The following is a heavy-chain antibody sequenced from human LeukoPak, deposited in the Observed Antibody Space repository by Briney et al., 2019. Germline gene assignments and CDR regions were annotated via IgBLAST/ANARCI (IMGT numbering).Heavy chain of an antibody. CDR3: ARNPLQLDAFDV. J-gene: IGHJ3*01. CDR2: VYSSGDT. D-gene: IGHD6-6*01. CDR1: GGSMRSYY. Sequence: SETLSLTCSVSGGSMRSYYWNWIRQPAGKELEWIGRVYSSGDTNYSPSLKSRVTMSIDTSKNQFSLNLSSVTAADTAVYYCARNPLQLDAFDVWGQGTKVVVSS. V-gene: IGHV4-4*07.